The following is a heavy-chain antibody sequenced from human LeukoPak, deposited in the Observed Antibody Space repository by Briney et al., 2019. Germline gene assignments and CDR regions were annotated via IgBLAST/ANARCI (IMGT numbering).Heavy chain of an antibody. D-gene: IGHD2/OR15-2a*01. CDR1: GVTFSDFW. J-gene: IGHJ4*02. CDR3: ASFEYKYSF. Sequence: PGGSLRLSCEASGVTFSDFWMTWVRQAPGKGLEWVATMNQDESQKYYVDSVKGRFTISRDNAKNALFLQMNSLRGEDTAIYYCASFEYKYSFGGQGTLVTVSP. CDR2: MNQDESQK. V-gene: IGHV3-7*01.